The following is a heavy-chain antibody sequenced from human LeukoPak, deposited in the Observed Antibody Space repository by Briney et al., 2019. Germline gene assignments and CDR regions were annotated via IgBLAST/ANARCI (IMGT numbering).Heavy chain of an antibody. D-gene: IGHD3-9*01. CDR2: IIPILGIT. Sequence: SVKVSCKASGGTFASYATSWVRQAPGHGLEWMGRIIPILGITNYAQKFQGRVTISADKSTSTAYMELNSLISEDTAVYYCARDQKDILTGYYPQVDYYYGMDVWGQGTTVTVSS. V-gene: IGHV1-69*04. CDR3: ARDQKDILTGYYPQVDYYYGMDV. CDR1: GGTFASYA. J-gene: IGHJ6*02.